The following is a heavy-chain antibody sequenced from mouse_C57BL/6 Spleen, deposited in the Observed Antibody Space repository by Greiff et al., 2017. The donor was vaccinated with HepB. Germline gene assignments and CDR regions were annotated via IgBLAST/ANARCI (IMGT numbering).Heavy chain of an antibody. CDR2: INYDGSST. V-gene: IGHV5-16*01. Sequence: EVMLVESEGGLVQPGSSMKLSCTASGFTFSDYYMAWVRQVPEKGLEWVANINYDGSSTYYLDSLKSRFIISRDNAKNILYLQMSSLKSEDTATYYCAREGGNYGVRWYFDVWGTGTTVTVSS. CDR1: GFTFSDYY. CDR3: AREGGNYGVRWYFDV. J-gene: IGHJ1*03. D-gene: IGHD2-1*01.